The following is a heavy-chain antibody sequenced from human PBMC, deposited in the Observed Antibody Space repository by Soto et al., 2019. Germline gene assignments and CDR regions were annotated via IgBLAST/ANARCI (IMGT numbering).Heavy chain of an antibody. D-gene: IGHD2-15*01. CDR1: GGTFSSYA. CDR3: ARVLGYCSGGSCYGGSYYYYGMDV. Sequence: QVQLVQSGAEVKKPGSSVKVSCKASGGTFSSYAISWVRQAPGQGLEWMGGIIPIFGTATYAQKFQGRVTITADESTSRAYMELSSLRSEDTAVYFCARVLGYCSGGSCYGGSYYYYGMDVWGQGTTVTVSS. CDR2: IIPIFGTA. J-gene: IGHJ6*02. V-gene: IGHV1-69*01.